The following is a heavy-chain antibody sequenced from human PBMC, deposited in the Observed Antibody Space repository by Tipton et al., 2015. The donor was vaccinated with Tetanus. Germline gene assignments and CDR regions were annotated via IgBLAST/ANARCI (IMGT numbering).Heavy chain of an antibody. D-gene: IGHD6-6*01. CDR1: GFTFSDYY. V-gene: IGHV3-11*01. CDR2: ISSSGSTI. Sequence: SLRLSCAASGFTFSDYYMSWIRQAPGKGLEWVSYISSSGSTIYYADSVKGRFTISRDNAKNSLYLQMNSLRAEDTAVYYCARGQNPVAARKFYYYAMDVWGQGTTVTVSS. J-gene: IGHJ6*02. CDR3: ARGQNPVAARKFYYYAMDV.